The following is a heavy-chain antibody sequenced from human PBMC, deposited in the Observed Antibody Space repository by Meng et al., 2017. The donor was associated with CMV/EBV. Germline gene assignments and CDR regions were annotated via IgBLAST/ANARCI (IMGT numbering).Heavy chain of an antibody. J-gene: IGHJ4*02. Sequence: TLTGYYMHWVRQAPGQGLEWMGWINPNSGGTNYAQKFQGRVTMTRDTSISTAYMELSRLRSDDTAVYYCARSSSAHYYDSSGYDFDYWGQGTLVTVSS. CDR2: INPNSGGT. D-gene: IGHD3-22*01. V-gene: IGHV1-2*02. CDR3: ARSSSAHYYDSSGYDFDY. CDR1: TLTGYY.